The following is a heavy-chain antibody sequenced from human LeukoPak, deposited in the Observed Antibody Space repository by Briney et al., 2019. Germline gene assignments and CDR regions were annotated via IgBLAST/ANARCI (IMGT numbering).Heavy chain of an antibody. D-gene: IGHD1-14*01. Sequence: SQTLSLTCTVSGGSISSGGYYWSWIRQPPGTGLEWIGYIYHSGSTYYNPSLKSRVTISVDRSKNQFSLKLSSVTAADTAVYYCARGDITSHNNWFDPWGQGTLVTVSS. CDR3: ARGDITSHNNWFDP. J-gene: IGHJ5*02. V-gene: IGHV4-30-2*01. CDR1: GGSISSGGYY. CDR2: IYHSGST.